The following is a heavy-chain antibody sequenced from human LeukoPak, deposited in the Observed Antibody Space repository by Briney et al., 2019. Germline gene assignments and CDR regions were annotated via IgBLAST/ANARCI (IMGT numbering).Heavy chain of an antibody. D-gene: IGHD3-3*01. CDR2: IIPIFGTA. V-gene: IGHV1-69*13. Sequence: GASVKVSCKASGGTCSSYAISWVRQAPGQGLEWVGGIIPIFGTANYAQKFQGRVTITADESTSTAYMELSSLRSEDTAVYYCARGNTYYDFWSGYYISNYFDYWGQGTLVTVSS. J-gene: IGHJ4*02. CDR3: ARGNTYYDFWSGYYISNYFDY. CDR1: GGTCSSYA.